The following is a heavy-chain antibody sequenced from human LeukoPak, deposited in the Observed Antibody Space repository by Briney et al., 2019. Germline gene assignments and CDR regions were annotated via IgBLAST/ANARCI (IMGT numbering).Heavy chain of an antibody. CDR3: ARGLVLLWFGEPSYYFDY. CDR1: GGSFSGYY. CDR2: INHSGST. V-gene: IGHV4-34*01. Sequence: SETLSLTCAVYGGSFSGYYWSWIRQPPGKGLEWIGEINHSGSTNYNPSLKSRVTISVGTSKNQFSLKLSSVTAADTAVYYCARGLVLLWFGEPSYYFDYWGQGTLVTVSS. D-gene: IGHD3-10*01. J-gene: IGHJ4*02.